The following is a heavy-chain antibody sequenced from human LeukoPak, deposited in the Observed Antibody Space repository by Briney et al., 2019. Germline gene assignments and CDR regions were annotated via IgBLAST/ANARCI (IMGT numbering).Heavy chain of an antibody. J-gene: IGHJ4*02. Sequence: GGSLRLSCAASGFTFSNAWMSWVRQAPGKGLEWVGRIKSKTDGGTTDYAAPVKGRFTISRDDSKNTLYLQMNSLKTEDTAVYYCTTDYLTDWDTMIPASCFYWGQGTLVTVSS. CDR1: GFTFSNAW. CDR3: TTDYLTDWDTMIPASCFY. D-gene: IGHD3-22*01. CDR2: IKSKTDGGTT. V-gene: IGHV3-15*01.